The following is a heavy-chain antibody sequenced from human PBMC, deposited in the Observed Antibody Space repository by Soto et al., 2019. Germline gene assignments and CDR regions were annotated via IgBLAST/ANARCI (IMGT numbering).Heavy chain of an antibody. D-gene: IGHD3-3*01. CDR1: GFTFSSYE. Sequence: GGSLRLSCAASGFTFSSYEMNWVRQAPGKGLEWVSYISGSGSTIYYADSVKGRFTISRDNAKNSLYLQMNSLRAEDTAVYYCARDNDFWSGSGFDYWGQGTLVTVSS. CDR2: ISGSGSTI. V-gene: IGHV3-48*03. J-gene: IGHJ4*02. CDR3: ARDNDFWSGSGFDY.